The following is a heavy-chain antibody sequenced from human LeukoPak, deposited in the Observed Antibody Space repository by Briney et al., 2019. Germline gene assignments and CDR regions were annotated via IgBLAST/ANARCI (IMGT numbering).Heavy chain of an antibody. CDR2: IHYSGST. V-gene: IGHV4-59*08. CDR1: GGSISSYY. J-gene: IGHJ4*02. Sequence: SETLSLTRTVSGGSISSYYWSWIRQPPGKGLEWIGYIHYSGSTNYNPSLKSRVTISVDTSKNLFSLRLTSVTAADTAVYYCARHSQHSRDLGSARNLDYWGQGTLVTVSS. D-gene: IGHD7-27*01. CDR3: ARHSQHSRDLGSARNLDY.